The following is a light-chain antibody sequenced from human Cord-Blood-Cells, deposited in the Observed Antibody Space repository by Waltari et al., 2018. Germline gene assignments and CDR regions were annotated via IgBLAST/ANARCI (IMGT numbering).Light chain of an antibody. J-gene: IGLJ3*02. Sequence: QSALTQTPSASGSPGHSVTIPCTGSSTDVVGCNHVPWYLQHPGKAPKLMIYEVSKRPSGVPDRFSGSKSGNTASLTVSGLQAEDEADYYCSSYAGSNNLVFGGGTKLTVL. CDR1: STDVVGCNH. CDR3: SSYAGSNNLV. V-gene: IGLV2-8*01. CDR2: EVS.